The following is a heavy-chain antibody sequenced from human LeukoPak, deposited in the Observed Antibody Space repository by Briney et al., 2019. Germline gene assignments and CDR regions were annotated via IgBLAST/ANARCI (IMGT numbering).Heavy chain of an antibody. Sequence: ASVKVSCKASGYTFTNYGINWVRQAPGQGLEWMGWISAYNGNTRYAQKLQGRVTMTTDTSTSTAYMELRSLRSDDTAVYYCARRSAAGTSAPEYFQHWGQGTLVTVSS. D-gene: IGHD6-13*01. CDR1: GYTFTNYG. CDR3: ARRSAAGTSAPEYFQH. V-gene: IGHV1-18*01. CDR2: ISAYNGNT. J-gene: IGHJ1*01.